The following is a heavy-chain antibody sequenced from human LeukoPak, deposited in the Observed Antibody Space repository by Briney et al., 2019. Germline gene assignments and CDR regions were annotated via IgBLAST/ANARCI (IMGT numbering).Heavy chain of an antibody. J-gene: IGHJ4*02. V-gene: IGHV4-39*01. CDR1: GGSISSSSYY. D-gene: IGHD5-12*01. Sequence: SETLSLTCTVSGGSISSSSYYWGWIRQPPGKGLEWIGSIYYSGSTYYNPSLKSRVTISVDTSKNQFSLKLSSVTAADTAVYYCARQGGYSGYDYSSFDHWGQGTLVTVSS. CDR2: IYYSGST. CDR3: ARQGGYSGYDYSSFDH.